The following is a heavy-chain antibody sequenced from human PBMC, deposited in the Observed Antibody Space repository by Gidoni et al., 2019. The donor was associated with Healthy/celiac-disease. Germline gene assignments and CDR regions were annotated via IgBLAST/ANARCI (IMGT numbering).Heavy chain of an antibody. CDR1: GFTFSSYA. Sequence: QVQLVESGGGVVQPGRSLRLSCAASGFTFSSYAMHWVRQAPGKGLEWVAVISYDGSNKYYADSVKGRFTISRDNSKNTLYLQMNSLRAEDTAVYYCARGEGHSGSYQTFDYWGQGTLVTVSS. CDR3: ARGEGHSGSYQTFDY. D-gene: IGHD1-26*01. CDR2: ISYDGSNK. J-gene: IGHJ4*02. V-gene: IGHV3-30*04.